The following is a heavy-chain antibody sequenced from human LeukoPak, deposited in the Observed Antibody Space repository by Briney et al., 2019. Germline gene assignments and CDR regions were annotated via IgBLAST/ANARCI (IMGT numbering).Heavy chain of an antibody. CDR1: GGSISSGGYY. J-gene: IGHJ5*02. CDR3: ASTDDSTYYGWFDP. CDR2: IYHSGST. D-gene: IGHD1-26*01. V-gene: IGHV4-30-2*01. Sequence: SETLSLTCTVSGGSISSGGYYWSWIRQPPGKGLEWIGYIYHSGSTNYNPSLKSRVTISIDKSKNQFSLKLRSVAAADTAVYYCASTDDSTYYGWFDPWGQGTLVTVSS.